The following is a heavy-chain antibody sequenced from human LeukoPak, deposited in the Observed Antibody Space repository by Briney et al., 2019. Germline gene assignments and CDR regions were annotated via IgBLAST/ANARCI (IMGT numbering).Heavy chain of an antibody. J-gene: IGHJ2*01. D-gene: IGHD6-13*01. V-gene: IGHV3-23*01. Sequence: LPGGSLRLSCAVSGFTISSYAMSWVRQAPGKGLEWVSAMSGSGGSTYYADSVKGRFTISRDTFRSTLSLQMHSLRPEDTAVYYCAKDHVDSSSWSQYFDLWGRGTPVSVSS. CDR1: GFTISSYA. CDR2: MSGSGGST. CDR3: AKDHVDSSSWSQYFDL.